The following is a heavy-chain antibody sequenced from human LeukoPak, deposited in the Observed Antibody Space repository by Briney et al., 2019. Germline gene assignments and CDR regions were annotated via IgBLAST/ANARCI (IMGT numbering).Heavy chain of an antibody. CDR3: ARQKPDTTVTMWDPKNLDY. D-gene: IGHD4-17*01. CDR1: GGSIGSSSYY. CDR2: IYYSGST. J-gene: IGHJ4*02. Sequence: SETLSLTCTLSGGSIGSSSYYWGWIRQPPGKGLEWIGNIYYSGSTYYNPSLKSRVTISVATSKNQFSLKLSSVTAADTAVYYCARQKPDTTVTMWDPKNLDYWGQGTLVTVSS. V-gene: IGHV4-39*01.